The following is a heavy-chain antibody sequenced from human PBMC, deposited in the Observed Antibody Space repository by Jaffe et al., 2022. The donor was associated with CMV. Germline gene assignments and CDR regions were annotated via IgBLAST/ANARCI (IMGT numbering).Heavy chain of an antibody. D-gene: IGHD3-22*01. CDR2: IKQDGSEK. V-gene: IGHV3-7*01. CDR1: GFTFSSYW. J-gene: IGHJ4*02. Sequence: EVQLVESGGGLVQPGGSLRLSCAASGFTFSSYWMSWVRQAPGKGLEWVANIKQDGSEKYYVDSVKGRFTISRDNAKNSLYLQMNSLRAEDTAVYYCASLEYYDSSGYYRGGFDYWGQGTLVTVSS. CDR3: ASLEYYDSSGYYRGGFDY.